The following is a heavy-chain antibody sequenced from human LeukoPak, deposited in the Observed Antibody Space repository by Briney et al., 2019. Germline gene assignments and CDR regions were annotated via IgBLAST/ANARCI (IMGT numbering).Heavy chain of an antibody. Sequence: GASVKVSCKASGYTFTSYGISWVRQAPGQGLEWMGWISAYNGNTNYAQKLQGRVTMTTDTSTSTAYMELRSLRSDDTAVYYCARYWSGDMGAWYFDLWGRGTLVTVSS. CDR1: GYTFTSYG. V-gene: IGHV1-18*01. CDR2: ISAYNGNT. CDR3: ARYWSGDMGAWYFDL. J-gene: IGHJ2*01. D-gene: IGHD2-21*02.